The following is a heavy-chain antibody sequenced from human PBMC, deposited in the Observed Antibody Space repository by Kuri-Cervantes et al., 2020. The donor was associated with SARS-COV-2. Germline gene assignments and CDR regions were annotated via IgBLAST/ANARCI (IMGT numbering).Heavy chain of an antibody. CDR3: AQFYYLSINNWSDA. D-gene: IGHD3-10*01. Sequence: SVKVSCKASGSTFSGSAIQWVRQARGQRLEWIGWIVVGSGNTDYAREFQERVTITRDMSTTTVYMELSGLRSDDTAMYYWAQFYYLSINNWSDAWGQGTQVTVSS. CDR1: GSTFSGSA. V-gene: IGHV1-58*02. J-gene: IGHJ5*02. CDR2: IVVGSGNT.